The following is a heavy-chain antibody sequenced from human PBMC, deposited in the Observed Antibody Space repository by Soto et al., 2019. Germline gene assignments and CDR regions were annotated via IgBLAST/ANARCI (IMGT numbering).Heavy chain of an antibody. CDR2: IYYSGST. CDR1: GGSVSSGSYY. Sequence: SETLSLTCTVSGGSVSSGSYYWSWIRQPPGKGLEWIGYIYYSGSTNYNPSLKSRVTISVDTSKNQFSLKLSSVTAADTAVYYCARGFHGGYFDYWGQGTLVTVSS. J-gene: IGHJ4*02. D-gene: IGHD2-21*01. CDR3: ARGFHGGYFDY. V-gene: IGHV4-61*01.